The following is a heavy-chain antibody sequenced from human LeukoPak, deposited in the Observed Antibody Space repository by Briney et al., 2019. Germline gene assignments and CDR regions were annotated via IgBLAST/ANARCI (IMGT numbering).Heavy chain of an antibody. D-gene: IGHD2-15*01. CDR3: ARQSQDIVERGPVY. CDR2: IYYSGST. V-gene: IGHV4-39*01. Sequence: PSETLSLTCTVSGGSINSSSHYWGWIRQPPGKGLEWIGSIYYSGSTYYNPSLKSRVTISVDTSKNQFSLKLSSVTAADTAVYYCARQSQDIVERGPVYWGQGTLVTVSS. J-gene: IGHJ4*02. CDR1: GGSINSSSHY.